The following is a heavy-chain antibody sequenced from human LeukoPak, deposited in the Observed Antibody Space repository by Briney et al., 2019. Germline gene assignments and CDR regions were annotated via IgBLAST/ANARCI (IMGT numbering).Heavy chain of an antibody. J-gene: IGHJ2*01. CDR1: GGSVSSGSHY. V-gene: IGHV4-61*01. CDR3: ARDRYYYDSGSYFYFDL. CDR2: IYYSGST. Sequence: SETLSLTCTVSGGSVSSGSHYWSWIRQPPGKGLEWIGYIYYSGSTNYTPSLKSRVTISVDTSENQFSLKLSSVTAADTAVYYCARDRYYYDSGSYFYFDLWGRGTLVTVSS. D-gene: IGHD3-22*01.